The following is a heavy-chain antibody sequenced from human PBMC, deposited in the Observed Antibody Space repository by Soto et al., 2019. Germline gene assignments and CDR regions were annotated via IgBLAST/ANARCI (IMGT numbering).Heavy chain of an antibody. CDR1: GFTFSSYA. CDR3: ARADIVLVPAARKGPYYYYGMYV. Sequence: QVQLVESGGGVVQPGRSLRLSCAASGFTFSSYAMHWVRQAPGKGLEWVAVISYDGSNKYYADSVKGRFTITKDNSKNKLDLQMNSRSAEDTAVYYCARADIVLVPAARKGPYYYYGMYVWGQGTTITVSS. J-gene: IGHJ6*02. V-gene: IGHV3-30-3*01. CDR2: ISYDGSNK. D-gene: IGHD2-2*01.